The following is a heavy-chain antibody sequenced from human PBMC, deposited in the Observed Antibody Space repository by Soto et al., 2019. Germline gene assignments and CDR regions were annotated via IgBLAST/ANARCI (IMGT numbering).Heavy chain of an antibody. CDR2: IYSGGTT. V-gene: IGHV3-53*01. Sequence: PGGSLRLSCAASWFTVSSNYMNWVRQAPGKGLEWVSVIYSGGTTYYADSVKGRFTISRDNSKNTLYLQMNSLRAEDTAVYYCARGLFADVNYWGRGTLVTVSS. CDR3: ARGLFADVNY. J-gene: IGHJ4*02. D-gene: IGHD3-3*01. CDR1: WFTVSSNY.